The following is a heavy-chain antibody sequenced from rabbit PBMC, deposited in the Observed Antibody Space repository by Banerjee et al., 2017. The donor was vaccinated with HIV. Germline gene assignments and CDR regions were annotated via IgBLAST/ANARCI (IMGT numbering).Heavy chain of an antibody. CDR1: GFDFRSYG. CDR2: IDPIFGNT. Sequence: QEQLVESGGGLVQPGGSLKLSCKASGFDFRSYGVSWVRQAPGKGLEWIGYIDPIFGNTYYASWVNGRFTISRTSSTTVTLQMTSLTAADTATYFCARIFVGSGGNGNLWGPGTLVTVS. V-gene: IGHV1S39*01. J-gene: IGHJ4*01. CDR3: ARIFVGSGGNGNL. D-gene: IGHD1-1*01.